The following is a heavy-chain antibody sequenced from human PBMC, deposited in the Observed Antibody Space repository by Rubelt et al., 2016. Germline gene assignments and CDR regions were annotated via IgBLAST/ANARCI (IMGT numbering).Heavy chain of an antibody. V-gene: IGHV1-18*01. CDR1: GYTFTNYG. Sequence: QVQLVQSGAEVKTPGASVKVSCKASGYTFTNYGVSWVRQAPGQGLEWMGWSSAYNGNTNYAQKLQGRGPMTTDTSTSTAYMELSSLGSDDTAVYYCSSDRWQQPDYWGQGTLVTVSS. J-gene: IGHJ4*02. D-gene: IGHD6-13*01. CDR3: SSDRWQQPDY. CDR2: SSAYNGNT.